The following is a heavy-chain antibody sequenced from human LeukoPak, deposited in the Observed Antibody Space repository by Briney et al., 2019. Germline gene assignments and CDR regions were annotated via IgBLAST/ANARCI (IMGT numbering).Heavy chain of an antibody. CDR3: VKGQKWELPLDF. D-gene: IGHD1-26*01. V-gene: IGHV3-23*01. J-gene: IGHJ4*02. Sequence: SSIIDRGRSTYYADSLKCRLTIYRDISKRTLYLQMTSLRAEDTALYYCVKGQKWELPLDFWGQGTLVTVSS. CDR2: IIDRGRST.